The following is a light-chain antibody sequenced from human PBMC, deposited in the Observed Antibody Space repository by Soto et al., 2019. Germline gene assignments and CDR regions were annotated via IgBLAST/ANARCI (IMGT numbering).Light chain of an antibody. CDR3: QHYNNWPPWT. Sequence: EIVMTQSPATLSVSPGERATLSCRASQSVSSNLAWYQQKPGQAPRLLIYGASIRATGIPARFSGSGSGTEFTLTLSSLQSEDFAVYYCQHYNNWPPWTFGQVTKVEIK. CDR1: QSVSSN. V-gene: IGKV3D-15*01. J-gene: IGKJ1*01. CDR2: GAS.